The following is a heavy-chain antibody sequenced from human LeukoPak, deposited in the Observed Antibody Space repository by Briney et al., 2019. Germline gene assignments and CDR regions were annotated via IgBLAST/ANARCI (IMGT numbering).Heavy chain of an antibody. CDR1: GFTFSSYW. CDR3: VRVMGYCSDGSCYPRGVGYYYMHV. CDR2: INSDGSST. J-gene: IGHJ6*03. Sequence: GGSLRLSCAASGFTFSSYWMQCVRQAPGKGLVWGARINSDGSSTSYAHSVKGRFTISRDNGKNTLYLQMNCLSADGPALYYCVRVMGYCSDGSCYPRGVGYYYMHVWGKGTTVTIS. V-gene: IGHV3-74*01. D-gene: IGHD2-15*01.